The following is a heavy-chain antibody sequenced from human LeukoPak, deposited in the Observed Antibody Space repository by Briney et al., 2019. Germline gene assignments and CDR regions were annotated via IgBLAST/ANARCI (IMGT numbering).Heavy chain of an antibody. CDR3: AREFLWFGELSYYFDY. J-gene: IGHJ4*02. D-gene: IGHD3-10*01. CDR2: MNPNSGNT. V-gene: IGHV1-8*01. CDR1: GYTFTSYD. Sequence: ASVKVSCKASGYTFTSYDINWVRQATGQGLEWMGWMNPNSGNTGYAQKFQGRVTTTRNTSISTAYMELSSLRSEDTAVYYCAREFLWFGELSYYFDYWGQGTLVTVSS.